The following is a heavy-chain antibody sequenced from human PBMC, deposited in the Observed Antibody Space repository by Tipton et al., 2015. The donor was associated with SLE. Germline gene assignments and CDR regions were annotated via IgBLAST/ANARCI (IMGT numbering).Heavy chain of an antibody. CDR1: GGSISSGSHY. J-gene: IGHJ6*03. Sequence: TLSLTCTVSGGSISSGSHYWSWIRQPAGEGLEWIGRIYPTGSTDYNHSLKGRVTISIDTSKNQFSLNLKSVTAADTAVYYCARDRIRDGFNPHYYYYYMDVWGQGTTVTVSS. V-gene: IGHV4-61*02. D-gene: IGHD5-24*01. CDR3: ARDRIRDGFNPHYYYYYMDV. CDR2: IYPTGST.